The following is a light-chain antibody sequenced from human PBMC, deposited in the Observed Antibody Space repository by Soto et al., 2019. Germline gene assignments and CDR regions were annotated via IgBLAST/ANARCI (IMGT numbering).Light chain of an antibody. CDR1: QSVSSN. CDR2: GAS. J-gene: IGKJ2*01. V-gene: IGKV3-15*01. CDR3: QQYNNWPPDT. Sequence: EIVMTQSPATLSVSPGERATLSCRASQSVSSNLAWYQQKPGQAPRLLIYGASTRATGIPARFRGSGSGTEFTLTISSLQSEDVAVYYCQQYNNWPPDTFGQGTKLEIK.